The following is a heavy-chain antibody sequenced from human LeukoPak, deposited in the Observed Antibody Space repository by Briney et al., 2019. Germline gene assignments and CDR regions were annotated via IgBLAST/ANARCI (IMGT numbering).Heavy chain of an antibody. CDR2: ISSSSSYI. V-gene: IGHV3-21*01. CDR3: ARATRRDYGDVGY. CDR1: GFTFSSYS. Sequence: PGGSLRLSCAASGFTFSSYSMNWVRQALGKGLEWVSSISSSSSYIYYADSVKGRFTISRDNAKNSLYLQMNSLRAEDTAVYYCARATRRDYGDVGYWGQGTLVTVSS. D-gene: IGHD4-17*01. J-gene: IGHJ4*02.